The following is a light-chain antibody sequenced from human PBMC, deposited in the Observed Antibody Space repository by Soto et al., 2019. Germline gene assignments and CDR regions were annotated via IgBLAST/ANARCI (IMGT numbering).Light chain of an antibody. CDR3: QQYNNWPPMA. J-gene: IGKJ1*01. V-gene: IGKV3-15*01. Sequence: EIVMTQSPATLSVSPGERATLSCRASQSVSSNLAWYQQKPGQAPRLLIYGASTRATGIPARFSGSGSGTEFTLNISSLQSEDFAVYYCQQYNNWPPMAFGQGTKVEI. CDR1: QSVSSN. CDR2: GAS.